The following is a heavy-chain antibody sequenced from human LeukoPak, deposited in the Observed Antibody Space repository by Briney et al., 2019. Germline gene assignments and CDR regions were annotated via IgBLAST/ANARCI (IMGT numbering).Heavy chain of an antibody. CDR3: ARVQDYGSGSPEPWFDP. CDR2: INPNSGGT. J-gene: IGHJ5*02. Sequence: ASVKVSCKASGYTFTGYFMHWVRQAPGQGLEWMGWINPNSGGTNYAQKFQGRVTVTRDTSISTAYMELSSLRSEDTAVYYCARVQDYGSGSPEPWFDPWGQGTLVTVSS. D-gene: IGHD3-10*01. CDR1: GYTFTGYF. V-gene: IGHV1-2*02.